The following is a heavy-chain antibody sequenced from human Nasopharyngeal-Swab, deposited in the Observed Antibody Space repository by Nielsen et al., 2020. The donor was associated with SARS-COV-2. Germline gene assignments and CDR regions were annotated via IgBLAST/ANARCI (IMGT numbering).Heavy chain of an antibody. CDR3: ATTGYSSVYYVH. J-gene: IGHJ4*02. CDR2: INHSEST. Sequence: SQRLSLTYGVYWVSFSSYYWSWIRQPPGKGLEWIGEINHSESTSYNPSLESRVTLSVYKSKNQFSLNLISVPAADTAVYYCATTGYSSVYYVHWGQGVLVTVSS. CDR1: WVSFSSYY. D-gene: IGHD6-25*01. V-gene: IGHV4-34*01.